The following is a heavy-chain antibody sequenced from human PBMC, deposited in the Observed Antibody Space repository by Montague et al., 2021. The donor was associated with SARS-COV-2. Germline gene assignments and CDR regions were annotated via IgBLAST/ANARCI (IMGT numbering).Heavy chain of an antibody. D-gene: IGHD4-11*01. J-gene: IGHJ4*02. CDR2: VYYTGSA. CDR3: ARGRDYPTSRFDY. CDR1: GGSVSSGGYY. V-gene: IGHV4-61*08. Sequence: SETLSLTCTVSGGSVSSGGYYWSWIRQPPGKGLEWIGYVYYTGSAYYNPSLKSRVTISMDMSKNQFSLRLTSVSAADTAVYYCARGRDYPTSRFDYWGQGTLVTVSS.